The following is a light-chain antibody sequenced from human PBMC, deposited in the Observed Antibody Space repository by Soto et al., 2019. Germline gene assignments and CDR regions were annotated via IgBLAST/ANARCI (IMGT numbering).Light chain of an antibody. CDR2: DVS. J-gene: IGLJ2*01. CDR3: ASYTTARIRV. V-gene: IGLV2-14*03. Sequence: QSVLTQPASVSASPGQSITISCTGTSSDIGAYNSVSWYQQLPGKAPQLMIYDVSFRPSGISSRFSGSKSGNTASLTISGLRPDDDADYYCASYTTARIRVFGGGTQLTVL. CDR1: SSDIGAYNS.